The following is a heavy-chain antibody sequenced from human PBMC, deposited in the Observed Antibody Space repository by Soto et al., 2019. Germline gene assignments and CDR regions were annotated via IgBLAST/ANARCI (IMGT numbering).Heavy chain of an antibody. CDR2: IYYSGST. Sequence: QVQLQESGPGLVKPSQTLSLTCTVSGGSISSGDYYCSWIRQPPGKGLELIGYIYYSGSTYYNPSLKSRVTISVDTSKNQFSLKLSSVTAADTAVYYCARGQDSSGYYSNWFDPWGQGTLVTVSS. D-gene: IGHD3-22*01. J-gene: IGHJ5*02. V-gene: IGHV4-30-4*01. CDR3: ARGQDSSGYYSNWFDP. CDR1: GGSISSGDYY.